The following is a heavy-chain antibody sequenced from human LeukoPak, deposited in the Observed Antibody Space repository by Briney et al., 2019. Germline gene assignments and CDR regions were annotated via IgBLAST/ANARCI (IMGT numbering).Heavy chain of an antibody. D-gene: IGHD2-21*01. CDR1: GFTFSSYA. Sequence: GGSLRLSCAASGFTFSSYAMHWVRQAPGKGLEYVSVISSNGGNIYYANSVKGRFTISRDNAKNSLHLQMNSLRAEDTALYYCAKRLSAIQGGALDIWGQGTMVTVSS. V-gene: IGHV3-64*01. J-gene: IGHJ3*02. CDR3: AKRLSAIQGGALDI. CDR2: ISSNGGNI.